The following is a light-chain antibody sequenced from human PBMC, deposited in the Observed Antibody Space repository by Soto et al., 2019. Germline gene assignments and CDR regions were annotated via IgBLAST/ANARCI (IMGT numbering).Light chain of an antibody. CDR1: QSITNR. V-gene: IGKV1-5*01. CDR3: QHYNSYSEA. J-gene: IGKJ1*01. Sequence: DIQMTQSPSTLSASVGDRVTITCRASQSITNRLAWYQQKPGKAPKVLIYDASNLEYGVPSRFSGSGFGTEFTLTISSLQPDDFATYYCQHYNSYSEAFGQGAKVDI. CDR2: DAS.